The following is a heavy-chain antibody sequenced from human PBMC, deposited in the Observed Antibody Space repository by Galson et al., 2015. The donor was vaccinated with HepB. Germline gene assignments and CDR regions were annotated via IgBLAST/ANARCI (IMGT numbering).Heavy chain of an antibody. CDR3: ARVGVEGVVVITD. V-gene: IGHV3-53*01. Sequence: SLRLSCAASGFTVSSNYMSWVRQAPGKGLEWVSVIYSGGSTYYADSVKGRFTISRDNSKNTLYLQMNSLRAEDTAVYYCARVGVEGVVVITDWGQGTLVTVSS. CDR1: GFTVSSNY. D-gene: IGHD3-22*01. CDR2: IYSGGST. J-gene: IGHJ4*02.